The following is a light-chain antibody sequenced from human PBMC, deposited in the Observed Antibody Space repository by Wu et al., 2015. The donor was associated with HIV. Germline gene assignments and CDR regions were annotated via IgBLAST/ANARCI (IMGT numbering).Light chain of an antibody. J-gene: IGKJ1*01. CDR3: QQYGSSPGT. V-gene: IGKV3-20*01. CDR2: GAS. CDR1: QSVSRGY. Sequence: DILLTQSPGTLSLSPGERATLSCRASQSVSRGYLAWYQHIPGQAPRLLLYGASTRATDIPDRFSGSGSGTDFTLTISRLEPEDFAVYYCQQYGSSPGTFGQGTKVELK.